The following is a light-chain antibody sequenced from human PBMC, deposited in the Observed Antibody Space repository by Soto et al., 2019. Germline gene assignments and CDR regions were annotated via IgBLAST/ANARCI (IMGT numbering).Light chain of an antibody. CDR1: QSVSTNF. J-gene: IGKJ1*01. CDR2: GAS. Sequence: EIVLTQSPGTLSLSPGEGATLSCRASQSVSTNFFAWYQQKPGQAPRLLIYGASTRVTGIPDRFSGSGSGTDFTLTISRLEPEDFAVYYCQQYGRTSWTFGQGTKVE. V-gene: IGKV3-20*01. CDR3: QQYGRTSWT.